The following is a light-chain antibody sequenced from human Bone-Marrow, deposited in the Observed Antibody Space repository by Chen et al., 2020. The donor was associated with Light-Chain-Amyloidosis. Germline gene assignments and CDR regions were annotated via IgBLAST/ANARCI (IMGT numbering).Light chain of an antibody. Sequence: DIVMTQSPDSLAVSLGERATINCKSSQSVLYSSNNKNYLAWYQQKPGQPPKLLIYWASTRESGVPERFSGSGSGTDFTLTISSLKAEDEAGYYCQQYYSTPLTFGGGTKVETK. CDR2: WAS. J-gene: IGKJ4*01. V-gene: IGKV4-1*01. CDR1: QSVLYSSNNKNY. CDR3: QQYYSTPLT.